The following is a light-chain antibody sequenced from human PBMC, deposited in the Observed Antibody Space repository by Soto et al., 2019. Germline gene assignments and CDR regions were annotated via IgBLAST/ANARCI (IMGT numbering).Light chain of an antibody. V-gene: IGKV3-11*01. Sequence: EIVLTQSPATVSGSQGERATLSCRASQSVSGYLAWYQQKPGQAPRLLIYDASNRATGIPARFSGSGSGTDFTLTISSLEPEDFAVYYCQQRSDWTVTFGPGTKVD. CDR1: QSVSGY. J-gene: IGKJ3*01. CDR3: QQRSDWTVT. CDR2: DAS.